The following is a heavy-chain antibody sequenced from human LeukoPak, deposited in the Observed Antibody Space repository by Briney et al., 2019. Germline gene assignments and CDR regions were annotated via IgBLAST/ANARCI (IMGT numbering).Heavy chain of an antibody. CDR3: ANIVATNTHRTYGMDV. V-gene: IGHV3-23*01. CDR1: GFTFSSYA. J-gene: IGHJ6*02. D-gene: IGHD5-12*01. Sequence: GGSLRLSCAASGFTFSSYAMSWVRQAPGKGLEWVSAICGSGGSTYYADSVKGRFTISRDNSKNTLYLQMNSLRAEDTAVDYCANIVATNTHRTYGMDVWGQGTTVTVSS. CDR2: ICGSGGST.